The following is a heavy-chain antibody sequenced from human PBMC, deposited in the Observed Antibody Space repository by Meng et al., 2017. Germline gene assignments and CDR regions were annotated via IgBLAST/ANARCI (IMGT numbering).Heavy chain of an antibody. V-gene: IGHV3-48*03. CDR3: ARGYSGYDYSWLWDY. CDR2: ISSSGSTI. D-gene: IGHD5-12*01. J-gene: IGHJ4*02. CDR1: GFTFSSYE. Sequence: GESLKISCAASGFTFSSYEMNWVRQAPGKGLEWVSYISSSGSTIYYADSVKGRCTISRDNAKNSLYLQMNSLRAEDTAVYYCARGYSGYDYSWLWDYWGQGTLVTVSS.